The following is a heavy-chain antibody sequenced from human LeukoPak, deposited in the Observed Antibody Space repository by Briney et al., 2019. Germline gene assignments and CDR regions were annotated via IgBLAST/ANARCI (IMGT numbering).Heavy chain of an antibody. Sequence: ASVKVSCKASGYTFTSYGISWVRQAPGQGLEWMGWISAYNGNTNYAQKLQGRVTMTTDTSTSTAYMELRSLRSDDTAVYYCTILYYYGSGSYYSYFDYWGQGTLVTVSS. CDR3: TILYYYGSGSYYSYFDY. CDR1: GYTFTSYG. D-gene: IGHD3-10*01. CDR2: ISAYNGNT. V-gene: IGHV1-18*01. J-gene: IGHJ4*02.